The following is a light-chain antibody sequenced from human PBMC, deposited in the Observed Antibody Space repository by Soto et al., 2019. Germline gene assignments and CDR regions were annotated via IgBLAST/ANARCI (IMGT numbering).Light chain of an antibody. V-gene: IGKV3-15*01. CDR1: QSVSSN. CDR2: GAS. Sequence: EIVLTQSPATLSLSPGERATLSCRASQSVSSNLAWYQQNPGQAPRLLISGASTRATGIPARFSGSGSGTEFTLTISSLQSEDFAVYYCQQYNNWPPTFGQGTKVDIK. CDR3: QQYNNWPPT. J-gene: IGKJ1*01.